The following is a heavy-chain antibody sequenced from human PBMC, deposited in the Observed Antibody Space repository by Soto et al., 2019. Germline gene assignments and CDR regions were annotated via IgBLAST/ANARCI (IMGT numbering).Heavy chain of an antibody. CDR2: ISSSGSTI. CDR1: GFTFSDYY. Sequence: GGSLRLSCAASGFTFSDYYMSWIRQAPGKGLEWVSYISSSGSTIYYADSVKGRFTISRDNAKNSLYLQMNSLRAEDTAVYYCARDYQYSGYDSTRAFDIWGQGTMVTVSS. V-gene: IGHV3-11*01. D-gene: IGHD5-12*01. CDR3: ARDYQYSGYDSTRAFDI. J-gene: IGHJ3*02.